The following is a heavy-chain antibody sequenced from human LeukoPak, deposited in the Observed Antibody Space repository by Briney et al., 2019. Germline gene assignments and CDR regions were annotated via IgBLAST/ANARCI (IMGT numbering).Heavy chain of an antibody. D-gene: IGHD3-10*01. CDR2: IIPILGIA. CDR3: ARDRLWFGELLSTGY. V-gene: IGHV1-69*04. J-gene: IGHJ4*02. Sequence: SVKVSCKASGGTFGSYAISWVRQAPGQGLEWMGRIIPILGIANYAQKFQGRVTITADKSTSTAYMELSSLRSEDTAVYYCARDRLWFGELLSTGYWGQGTLVTVSS. CDR1: GGTFGSYA.